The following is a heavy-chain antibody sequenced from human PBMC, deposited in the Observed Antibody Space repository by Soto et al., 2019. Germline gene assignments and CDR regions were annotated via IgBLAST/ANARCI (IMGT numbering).Heavy chain of an antibody. CDR1: GYIFSSYG. Sequence: QVQLVQSGTEVKKSGASVKVSCKASGYIFSSYGISWVRQAPGQGLEWMGWISTYNGNTKYVQKFQGRLNMTTDTSTSTVYKELKSLRSDDTAVYYCARSHSDRWYVFEYWGQGTLVTVSS. D-gene: IGHD6-13*01. V-gene: IGHV1-18*01. CDR2: ISTYNGNT. J-gene: IGHJ4*02. CDR3: ARSHSDRWYVFEY.